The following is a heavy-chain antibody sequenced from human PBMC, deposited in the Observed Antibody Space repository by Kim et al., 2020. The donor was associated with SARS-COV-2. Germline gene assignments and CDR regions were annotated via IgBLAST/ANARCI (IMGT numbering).Heavy chain of an antibody. V-gene: IGHV1-8*01. CDR3: ARFLRFPTEKRLLWFREEQIMSWGMDV. Sequence: ASVKVSCKASGYTFTSYDINWVRQATGQGLEWMGWMNPNSGNTGYAQKFQGRVTMTRNTSISTAYMELSSLRSEDTAVYYCARFLRFPTEKRLLWFREEQIMSWGMDVWGQGTTVTVSS. D-gene: IGHD3-10*01. CDR2: MNPNSGNT. J-gene: IGHJ6*02. CDR1: GYTFTSYD.